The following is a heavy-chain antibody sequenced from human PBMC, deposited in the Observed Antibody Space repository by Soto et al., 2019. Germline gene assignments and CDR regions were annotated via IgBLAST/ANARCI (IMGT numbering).Heavy chain of an antibody. CDR1: GFTFSSYY. Sequence: GGPLRLSCFDSGFTFSSYYMLWARQVPGRGLEWLAKIKQDGSEKSYVDSVRGRFTISRDNAKESVYLQMDSLRADDTAVYFCGRLARGAAGGTFWGQGTLVTLSS. CDR3: GRLARGAAGGTF. V-gene: IGHV3-7*03. CDR2: IKQDGSEK. D-gene: IGHD6-13*01. J-gene: IGHJ4*02.